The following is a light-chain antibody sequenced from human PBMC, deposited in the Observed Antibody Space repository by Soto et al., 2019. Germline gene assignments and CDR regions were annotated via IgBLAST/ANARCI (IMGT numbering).Light chain of an antibody. CDR1: QSLSSSQ. CDR2: DAS. J-gene: IGKJ1*01. Sequence: EIFLTQSPFTLTLSPFEIATLSSKASQSLSSSQLAWYQQKPGQAPRLLIHDASSRATGISDRFTGSGSGTDFTLTITTLEPEDFAVYYCQQYGSSPRTFGLGTKVDI. CDR3: QQYGSSPRT. V-gene: IGKV3-20*01.